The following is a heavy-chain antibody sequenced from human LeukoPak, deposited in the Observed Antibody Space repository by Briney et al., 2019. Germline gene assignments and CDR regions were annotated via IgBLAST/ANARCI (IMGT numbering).Heavy chain of an antibody. Sequence: SVKVSCKASGGTFISYAISCVRQAPGQGLELMGGIIPIFGTANYAQKFQGRVTITTDESTSTAYMELSSLRSEYTDVYYCARGDPEYYDSSGYYFDYWGQGTLLTASS. CDR1: GGTFISYA. V-gene: IGHV1-69*05. D-gene: IGHD3-22*01. CDR3: ARGDPEYYDSSGYYFDY. J-gene: IGHJ4*02. CDR2: IIPIFGTA.